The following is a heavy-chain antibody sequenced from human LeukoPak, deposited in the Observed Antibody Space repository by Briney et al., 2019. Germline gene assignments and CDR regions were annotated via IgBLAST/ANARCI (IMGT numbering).Heavy chain of an antibody. CDR2: IYSGGST. Sequence: GGSLRLSCAASGFTVSSNYMSWVRQAPGKGLEWVSVIYSGGSTYYADSVKGRFTISRDNSKNTLYLQMNSLRAEDTAVYYCARHYDFWSGYAFFDYWGQGTLVTVSS. CDR1: GFTVSSNY. D-gene: IGHD3-3*01. V-gene: IGHV3-66*02. CDR3: ARHYDFWSGYAFFDY. J-gene: IGHJ4*02.